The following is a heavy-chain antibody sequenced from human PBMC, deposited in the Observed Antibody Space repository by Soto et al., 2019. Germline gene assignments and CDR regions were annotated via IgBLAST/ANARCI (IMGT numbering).Heavy chain of an antibody. D-gene: IGHD6-6*01. CDR3: ARQRLWYSSSSDYYYGMDV. CDR2: IDPSDSYT. J-gene: IGHJ6*02. CDR1: GYSFTSYW. Sequence: GESLKISCKGSGYSFTSYWISWVRQMPGKGLEWMGRIDPSDSYTNYSPSFQGHVTISADKSISTAYLQWSSLKASDTAVYYCARQRLWYSSSSDYYYGMDVWGQGTTVTVSS. V-gene: IGHV5-10-1*01.